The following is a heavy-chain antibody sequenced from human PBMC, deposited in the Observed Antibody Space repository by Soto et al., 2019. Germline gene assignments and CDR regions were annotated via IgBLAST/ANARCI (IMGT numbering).Heavy chain of an antibody. D-gene: IGHD3-22*01. J-gene: IGHJ5*02. CDR1: GGCFSGYY. V-gene: IGHV4-34*01. CDR2: INHSGST. CDR3: ARGPHDYYDSSGYQP. Sequence: SETLSLTCAVYGGCFSGYYWSWIRQPPGKGLEWIGEINHSGSTNYNPYLESRVTISVATSKNQFSLKLSAVTAVDTAVYYCARGPHDYYDSSGYQPWGQGTLVTVS.